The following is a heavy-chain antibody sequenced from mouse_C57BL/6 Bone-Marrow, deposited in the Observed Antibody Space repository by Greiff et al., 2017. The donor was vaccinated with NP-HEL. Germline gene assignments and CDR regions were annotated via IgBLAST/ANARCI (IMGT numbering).Heavy chain of an antibody. CDR3: ARRRLGAMDY. Sequence: QVQLQQPGAELVMPGASVKLSCKASGYTFTSYWMHWVKQRPGQGLEWIGEIDPSDSYTNYNQKFKGKSTLTVDKSSSTAYMQLSSLTSEDSAVYYSARRRLGAMDYWGQGTSVTVSS. V-gene: IGHV1-69*01. D-gene: IGHD2-4*01. CDR1: GYTFTSYW. J-gene: IGHJ4*01. CDR2: IDPSDSYT.